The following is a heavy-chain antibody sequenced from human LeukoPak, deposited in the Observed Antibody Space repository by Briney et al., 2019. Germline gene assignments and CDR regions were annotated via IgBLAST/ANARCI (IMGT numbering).Heavy chain of an antibody. J-gene: IGHJ5*02. CDR3: ARDLECSSSWYQFSFWFDP. V-gene: IGHV1-2*02. D-gene: IGHD6-13*01. Sequence: GASVKVSCKASGYTFTGYYMHWVRQAPGQGLEWMGWINPNSGGTNYAQKFQGRVTMTRDTSISTAYMELSRLRSDDTAVYYCARDLECSSSWYQFSFWFDPWGQGTLVTVSS. CDR2: INPNSGGT. CDR1: GYTFTGYY.